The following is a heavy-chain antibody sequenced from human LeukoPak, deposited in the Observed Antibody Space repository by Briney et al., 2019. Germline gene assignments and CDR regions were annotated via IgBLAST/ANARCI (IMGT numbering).Heavy chain of an antibody. CDR3: ARDLIKKFTMVREGSFDY. D-gene: IGHD3-10*01. Sequence: GGSLRLSCAASGFTFSSYSMNWVRQAPGKGLEWVSSISSSSSYIYYADSVKGRFTISRDNAKNSLYLQMNSLRAEDTAVYYCARDLIKKFTMVREGSFDYWGQGTLVTVSS. CDR1: GFTFSSYS. J-gene: IGHJ4*02. CDR2: ISSSSSYI. V-gene: IGHV3-21*01.